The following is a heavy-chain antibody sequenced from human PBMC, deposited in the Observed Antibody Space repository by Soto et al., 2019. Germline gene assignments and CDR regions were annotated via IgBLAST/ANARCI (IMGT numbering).Heavy chain of an antibody. CDR3: ARLRPTNTGGTFDI. CDR1: GFTFSDYY. CDR2: ITYNGDTI. V-gene: IGHV3-11*01. Sequence: QVQLVESGGGLVKPGGSLRLSCAASGFTFSDYYMTWIRQAPGKRLEWLSYITYNGDTIYYADCVKGRFTISRDNAHNSLYLEMNSLRAEDTAIYYCARLRPTNTGGTFDIWGQGTMVTVSS. J-gene: IGHJ3*02. D-gene: IGHD3-16*01.